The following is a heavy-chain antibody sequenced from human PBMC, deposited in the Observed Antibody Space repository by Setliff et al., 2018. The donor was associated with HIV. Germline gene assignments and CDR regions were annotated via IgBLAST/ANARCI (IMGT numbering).Heavy chain of an antibody. Sequence: LSLTCTVSGGSISSYYWSWIRQPAGKGLEWIGRIYTSGSTNYNPSLKSRVTISVDTSKNQFSLKLSSVTAADTAVYYCARYSGASSGDWYFDLWGRGTLVTVSS. V-gene: IGHV4-4*07. CDR1: GGSISSYY. CDR2: IYTSGST. D-gene: IGHD4-17*01. CDR3: ARYSGASSGDWYFDL. J-gene: IGHJ2*01.